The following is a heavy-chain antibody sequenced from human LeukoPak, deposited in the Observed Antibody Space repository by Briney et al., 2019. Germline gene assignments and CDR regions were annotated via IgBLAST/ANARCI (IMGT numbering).Heavy chain of an antibody. CDR1: GYTFTTYF. V-gene: IGHV1-2*02. CDR3: ARDTYTSSWSHDAFDI. D-gene: IGHD6-13*01. CDR2: INPYSGGT. Sequence: ASVNVSCKASGYTFTTYFMHWVRQAPGQGLEWMGWINPYSGGTDSAQKFQGRVTMTRDTSISTVYMELSRLRSDDTAVYYCARDTYTSSWSHDAFDIWGQETRVTVSS. J-gene: IGHJ3*02.